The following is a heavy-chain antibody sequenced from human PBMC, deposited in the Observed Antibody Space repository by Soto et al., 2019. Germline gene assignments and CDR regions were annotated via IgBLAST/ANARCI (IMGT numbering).Heavy chain of an antibody. CDR3: AHRLPSKMPRIGPFDY. D-gene: IGHD2-2*01. V-gene: IGHV2-5*01. J-gene: IGHJ4*02. Sequence: SGPTLVNPTQTLTLTCTFSGFSLSTSGVGVGWIRQPPGKALEWLALIYWNDDKRYSPSLKSRLTINKNTSKNQVVLTITKMKPVDTATYFFAHRLPSKMPRIGPFDYWGQGTLVTVSS. CDR2: IYWNDDK. CDR1: GFSLSTSGVG.